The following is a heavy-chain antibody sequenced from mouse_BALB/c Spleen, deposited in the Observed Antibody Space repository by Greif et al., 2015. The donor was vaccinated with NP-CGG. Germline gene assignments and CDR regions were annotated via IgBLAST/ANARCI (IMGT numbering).Heavy chain of an antibody. CDR1: GYTFTSYW. J-gene: IGHJ2*01. CDR2: INPSNGRT. V-gene: IGHV1S81*02. Sequence: QVQLQQSGAELVKPGASVKLSCKASGYTFTSYWMHWVKQRPGQGLEWIGEINPSNGRTNYNEKFRSKATLTVDKSSSTAYMQLSSLTSEDSAVYHCARGSWFDYWGQGTTLTASS. CDR3: ARGSWFDY.